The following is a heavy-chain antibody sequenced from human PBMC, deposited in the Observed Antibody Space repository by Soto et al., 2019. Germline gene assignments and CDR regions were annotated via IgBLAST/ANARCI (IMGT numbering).Heavy chain of an antibody. V-gene: IGHV1-2*04. Sequence: ASVKVSCKASGYTFTSYYMHWVRQAPGQGLEWMGMINPTRGSTNYAQNFQGWVTMTRDTSISAAYMELSRLRSDDTAVYYCARELLAVADYYYYYGMDVWGQGTTVTV. CDR1: GYTFTSYY. J-gene: IGHJ6*02. CDR2: INPTRGST. D-gene: IGHD6-19*01. CDR3: ARELLAVADYYYYYGMDV.